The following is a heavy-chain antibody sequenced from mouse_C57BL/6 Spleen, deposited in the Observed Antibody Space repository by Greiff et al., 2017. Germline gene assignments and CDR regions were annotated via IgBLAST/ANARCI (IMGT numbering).Heavy chain of an antibody. D-gene: IGHD1-1*01. CDR3: ARLGYYYGSSYDAY. J-gene: IGHJ3*01. CDR2: IHPNSGST. CDR1: GYTFTSYW. V-gene: IGHV1-64*01. Sequence: QVQLQQPGAELVKPGASVKLSCKASGYTFTSYWMHWVKQRPGQGLEWIGMIHPNSGSTNYNEKFKSKATLTVDKSSSTAYMQLSSLTSEDSAVYYCARLGYYYGSSYDAYWGQGTLVTVSA.